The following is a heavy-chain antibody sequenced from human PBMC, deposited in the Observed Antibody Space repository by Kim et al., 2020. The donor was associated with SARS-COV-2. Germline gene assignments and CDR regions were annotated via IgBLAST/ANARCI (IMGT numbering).Heavy chain of an antibody. J-gene: IGHJ5*02. CDR1: GYSFTSYW. Sequence: GESLKISCKGSGYSFTSYWISWVRQMPGKGLEWMGRIDPSDSYTNYSPSFQGHVTISADKSISTAYLQWSSLKASDTAMYYCARLVYGSGTHRRSGWFDPWGQGTLVTVSS. CDR2: IDPSDSYT. V-gene: IGHV5-10-1*01. D-gene: IGHD3-10*01. CDR3: ARLVYGSGTHRRSGWFDP.